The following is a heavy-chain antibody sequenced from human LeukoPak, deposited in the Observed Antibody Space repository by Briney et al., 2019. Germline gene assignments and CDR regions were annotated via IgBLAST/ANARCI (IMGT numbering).Heavy chain of an antibody. CDR3: ARGIGTDFDY. CDR1: GGSISSGGYY. CDR2: IYYSGST. J-gene: IGHJ4*02. Sequence: SQTLSLTCTVSGGSISSGGYYWSWIRQHPGKGLEWIGYIYYSGSTYYNPSLKSRVTISVDTSKDQFSLKLSSVTAADTAVYYCARGIGTDFDYWGQGTLVTASS. D-gene: IGHD1-7*01. V-gene: IGHV4-31*03.